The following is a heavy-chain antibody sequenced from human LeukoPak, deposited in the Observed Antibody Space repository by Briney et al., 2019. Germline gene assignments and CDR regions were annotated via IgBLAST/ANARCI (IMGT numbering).Heavy chain of an antibody. V-gene: IGHV3-23*01. CDR3: AKAMSTDHYDSRGFYRVDFDS. CDR2: LTNSGGSGGVT. Sequence: GSLRLSCAASGFTFSTYAMSWVRQAPGKGLEWVSALTNSGGSGGVTYYADSVKGRFIISRDNSKSTLYPQLSSLRAEDTAVYYCAKAMSTDHYDSRGFYRVDFDSWGQGTLVTVSS. D-gene: IGHD3-22*01. CDR1: GFTFSTYA. J-gene: IGHJ4*02.